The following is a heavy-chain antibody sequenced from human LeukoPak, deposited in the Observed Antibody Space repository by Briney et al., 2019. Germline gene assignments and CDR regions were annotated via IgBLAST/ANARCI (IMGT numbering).Heavy chain of an antibody. D-gene: IGHD3-10*01. Sequence: GGSLRLSCAASGFTFSSYAMTWVRQAPGKGLEWVSSFSFNGESTYYADSAKGRFTISRDNSKNTLYLQMNSLRAEDTAVYYCARQRATYYYDSRTYDYYYYMDVWGKGTTVTISS. CDR1: GFTFSSYA. J-gene: IGHJ6*03. CDR2: FSFNGEST. V-gene: IGHV3-23*01. CDR3: ARQRATYYYDSRTYDYYYYMDV.